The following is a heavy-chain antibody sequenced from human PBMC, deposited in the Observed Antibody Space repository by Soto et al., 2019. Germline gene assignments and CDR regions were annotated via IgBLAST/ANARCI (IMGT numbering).Heavy chain of an antibody. CDR1: GVSLSSGDVY. Sequence: QVQLQASGPGLVKPSQTLSLTCTVSGVSLSSGDVYWKWIRQSPEKGLEWIGYIDSSGSTHYNPSLKTRVTILVDPSKNQFSLSLRSVTAADTAEYHCARHNGYDAGFGHWGQGLLVTVS. CDR2: IDSSGST. CDR3: ARHNGYDAGFGH. V-gene: IGHV4-30-4*01. D-gene: IGHD5-12*01. J-gene: IGHJ4*02.